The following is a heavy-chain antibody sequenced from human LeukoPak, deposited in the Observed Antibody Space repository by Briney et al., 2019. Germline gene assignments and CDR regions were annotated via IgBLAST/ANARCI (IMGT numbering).Heavy chain of an antibody. D-gene: IGHD5-24*01. Sequence: EASVKVSCKASGYTFTSYGISWVRQAPGQGLEWMGWISAYNGNTNYAQKFQGRVTITADESTSTAYMELSSLRSEDTAVYYCARLPGWLQPYYFDYWGQGTLVTVSS. V-gene: IGHV1-18*01. CDR3: ARLPGWLQPYYFDY. J-gene: IGHJ4*02. CDR1: GYTFTSYG. CDR2: ISAYNGNT.